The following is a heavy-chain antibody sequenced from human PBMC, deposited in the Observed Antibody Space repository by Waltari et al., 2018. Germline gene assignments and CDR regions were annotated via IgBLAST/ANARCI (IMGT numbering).Heavy chain of an antibody. V-gene: IGHV3-23*01. Sequence: EVQLLESGGGLVQPGGSLRLSCAASGFTFSSYAMSWVRQAPGKGLEWVSAISGSGGSTYYADSVKGRFTISRDNSKNTLYLQMNSLRAEDTAVYYCAKEGQFHNWGSAEGFDYWGQGTLVTVSS. J-gene: IGHJ4*02. CDR1: GFTFSSYA. CDR2: ISGSGGST. CDR3: AKEGQFHNWGSAEGFDY. D-gene: IGHD7-27*01.